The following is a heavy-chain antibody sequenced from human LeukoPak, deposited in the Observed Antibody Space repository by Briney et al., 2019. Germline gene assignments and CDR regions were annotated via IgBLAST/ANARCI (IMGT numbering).Heavy chain of an antibody. CDR1: GFTVRDDY. CDR2: MFRSGNT. V-gene: IGHV3-53*01. Sequence: PGGSLRLSCVASGFTVRDDYMSWVRQRPGKGLEWVSTMFRSGNTYYADSVKGRFTTSRDNSKNTLYLQMNSLRAEDTAVYYCVRGPSPWGQGTLVTVSS. J-gene: IGHJ5*02. CDR3: VRGPSP.